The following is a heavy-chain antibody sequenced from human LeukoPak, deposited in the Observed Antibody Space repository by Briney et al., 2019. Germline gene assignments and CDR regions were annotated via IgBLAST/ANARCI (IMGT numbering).Heavy chain of an antibody. CDR1: GGSFSGYY. J-gene: IGHJ4*02. Sequence: SETLSLTCAVYGGSFSGYYWSWIRQPPGKGLEWIGEINHSGSTNYNPSLKSRVTISVDTSKNQFSLELSSVTAADTAVYYCARSGSYYGFPFDYWGQGTLVTVSS. CDR2: INHSGST. CDR3: ARSGSYYGFPFDY. V-gene: IGHV4-34*01. D-gene: IGHD1-26*01.